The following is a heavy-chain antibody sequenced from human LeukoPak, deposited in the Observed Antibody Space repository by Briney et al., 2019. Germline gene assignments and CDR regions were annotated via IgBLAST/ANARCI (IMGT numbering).Heavy chain of an antibody. D-gene: IGHD3-22*01. CDR1: GYTFTSYG. CDR2: ISAYNGNT. CDR3: ARDRVYDSSGSPRPFDY. J-gene: IGHJ4*02. V-gene: IGHV1-18*01. Sequence: ASVKVSCKASGYTFTSYGISWVRQAPGQGREWMGWISAYNGNTNYAQKLQGRVTMTTDTSTSTAYMELRSLRSDDTAVYYCARDRVYDSSGSPRPFDYWGQGTLVTVSS.